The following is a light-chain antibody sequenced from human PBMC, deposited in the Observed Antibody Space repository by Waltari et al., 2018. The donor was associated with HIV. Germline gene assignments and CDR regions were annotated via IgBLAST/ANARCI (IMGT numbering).Light chain of an antibody. J-gene: IGKJ2*01. CDR3: HQYGTSPPWYT. V-gene: IGKV3-20*01. Sequence: EIGLTQSPGTLSLSPGERASLSCRASPSVISYIARYQHKPGQSPGLVIFSASSKAAGVPVRFSGSASGADFTHTISRLAAEDSAVYFCHQYGTSPPWYTFGQGTKLQIK. CDR1: PSVISY. CDR2: SAS.